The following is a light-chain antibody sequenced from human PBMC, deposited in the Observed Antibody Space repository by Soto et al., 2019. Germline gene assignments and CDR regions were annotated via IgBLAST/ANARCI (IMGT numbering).Light chain of an antibody. V-gene: IGKV3-15*01. CDR1: QSVSSN. CDR2: GAS. CDR3: QQYNNWPLT. J-gene: IGKJ4*01. Sequence: EIVMTQSPATLSVSPGERATLSCRASQSVSSNLAWYQQKPGQAPRLLIYGASTRATGIPARFSGSGSGTEFTLPISSLQSEDFAVYYCQQYNNWPLTFGGATKVEIK.